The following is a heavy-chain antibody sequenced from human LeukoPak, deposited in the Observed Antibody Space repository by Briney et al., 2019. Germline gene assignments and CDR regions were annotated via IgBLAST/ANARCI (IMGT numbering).Heavy chain of an antibody. CDR1: GFTFSSYS. CDR2: ISSSSSYI. J-gene: IGHJ4*02. CDR3: ARDLTEPSIYAAAGIPFDY. Sequence: PGGSLRLSCAASGFTFSSYSMNWVRQAPGKGLEWVSSISSSSSYIYYADSVKGRFTISRDNAKNSLYLQMNSLRAEDTAVYYCARDLTEPSIYAAAGIPFDYWGQGTLVTVSS. D-gene: IGHD6-13*01. V-gene: IGHV3-21*01.